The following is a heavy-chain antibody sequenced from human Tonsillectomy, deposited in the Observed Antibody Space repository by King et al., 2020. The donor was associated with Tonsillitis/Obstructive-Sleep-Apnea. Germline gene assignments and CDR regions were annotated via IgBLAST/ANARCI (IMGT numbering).Heavy chain of an antibody. CDR1: GFTFSSYS. CDR3: ARDSGAAEGELLLGAKLGYYYYGMDV. V-gene: IGHV3-21*01. J-gene: IGHJ6*02. CDR2: ISSSSSYI. Sequence: QLVQSGGGLVKPGVSLRLSCAASGFTFSSYSMNWVRQAPGKGLEWVSSISSSSSYIYYADSVKGRFTISRDNAKNSLYLQMNSLRAEDTAVYYCARDSGAAEGELLLGAKLGYYYYGMDVWGQGTTVTVSS. D-gene: IGHD1-26*01.